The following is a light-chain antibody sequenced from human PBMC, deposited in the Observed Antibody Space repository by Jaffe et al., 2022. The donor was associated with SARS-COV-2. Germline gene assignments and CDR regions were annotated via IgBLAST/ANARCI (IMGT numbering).Light chain of an antibody. CDR1: QSISY. Sequence: DIQMTQSPSSLSASVGDRVTITCRASQSISYLNWYQQKPGKAPNLLIYAASSLQSGVPSRFSGSGSGTDFTLTISSLQPEDFATYYCQQSYITPWTFGQGTKVEIK. J-gene: IGKJ1*01. V-gene: IGKV1-39*01. CDR3: QQSYITPWT. CDR2: AAS.